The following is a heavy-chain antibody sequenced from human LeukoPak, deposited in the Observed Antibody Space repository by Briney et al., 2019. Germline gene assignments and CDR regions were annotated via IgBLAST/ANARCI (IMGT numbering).Heavy chain of an antibody. Sequence: PSATLSLTCTVSGGSISSYYWGWIRQPPGKRLEWIGHIYYSGSTNYNPSLKSRVTISVDTSKNQFSLKLSSVTAADTAVYYCASRSSIWSGYQDTLYYFDSWGQGTLVTVSS. CDR2: IYYSGST. D-gene: IGHD3-3*01. CDR3: ASRSSIWSGYQDTLYYFDS. J-gene: IGHJ4*02. CDR1: GGSISSYY. V-gene: IGHV4-59*01.